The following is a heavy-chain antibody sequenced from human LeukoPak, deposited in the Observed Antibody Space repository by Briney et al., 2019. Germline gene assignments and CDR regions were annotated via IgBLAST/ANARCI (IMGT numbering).Heavy chain of an antibody. CDR3: ATDPIVSVGDWYFDL. V-gene: IGHV4-59*11. J-gene: IGHJ2*01. D-gene: IGHD3-16*02. Sequence: SETLSLTCTVSGGSISSHYWSWIRQPPGKGLEWIGYIYYSGSTNYTNYNPSLKSRVTISVDTSKNQFSLKLSSVTAADTAVYYCATDPIVSVGDWYFDLWGRGTLVTVSS. CDR2: IYYSGSTNYT. CDR1: GGSISSHY.